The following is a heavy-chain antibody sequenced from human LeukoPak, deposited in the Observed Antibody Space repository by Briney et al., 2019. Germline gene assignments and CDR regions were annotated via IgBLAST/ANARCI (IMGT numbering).Heavy chain of an antibody. CDR2: ITDSGGST. CDR1: GFNFSTYG. CDR3: AELGITMIGGV. Sequence: GGTLRLSCAASGFNFSTYGMSWVRQAPGKGLEWVSGITDSGGSTYYADSVKGRFTISRDNAKNSLYLQMNSLRAEDTAVYYCAELGITMIGGVWGKGTTVTISS. D-gene: IGHD3-10*02. V-gene: IGHV3-23*01. J-gene: IGHJ6*04.